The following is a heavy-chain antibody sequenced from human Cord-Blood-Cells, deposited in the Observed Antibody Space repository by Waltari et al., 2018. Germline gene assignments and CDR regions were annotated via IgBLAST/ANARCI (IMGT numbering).Heavy chain of an antibody. D-gene: IGHD3-3*01. CDR2: ISGSGGST. CDR1: GFTFSSYA. V-gene: IGHV3-23*01. J-gene: IGHJ4*02. Sequence: EVQLLESGGGLVQPGGSLGLSCAASGFTFSSYAISWVRQAPGKRLGWGSAISGSGGSTYYADSVTGRFTVSRDNSKNTLYLQMNSLRAEDAAVYYCAKVLRFLEWSLDYWGQGTLVTVSS. CDR3: AKVLRFLEWSLDY.